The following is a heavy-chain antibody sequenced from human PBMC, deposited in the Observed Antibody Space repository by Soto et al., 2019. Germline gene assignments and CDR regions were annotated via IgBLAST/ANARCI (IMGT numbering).Heavy chain of an antibody. CDR1: GCTFSSDA. CDR3: ASDPVDTSMLTGYYGMDV. CDR2: IIPNFGTT. D-gene: IGHD5-18*01. Sequence: ASVKVSFKASGCTFSSDAIDWVRQAPGQGLEWMGGIIPNFGTTNYAQKFQGRATITADESTSTVYMELSSLRSEDTAVYYCASDPVDTSMLTGYYGMDVWGQGTTVTVS. J-gene: IGHJ6*02. V-gene: IGHV1-69*13.